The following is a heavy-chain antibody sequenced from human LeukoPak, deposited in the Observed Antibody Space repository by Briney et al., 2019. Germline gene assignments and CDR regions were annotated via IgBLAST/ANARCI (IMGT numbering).Heavy chain of an antibody. CDR3: ARVAAWGRGDYFDY. Sequence: PSETLSLTCGVSGGSLSSGDYSWSWIRQPPGKGPEWIGNIYHSGSTYFNPSLKSRLTISMARSNNQFSLNLISVTAADTAVYYCARVAAWGRGDYFDYWGQGTLVTVSS. CDR1: GGSLSSGDYS. V-gene: IGHV4-30-2*01. J-gene: IGHJ4*02. D-gene: IGHD7-27*01. CDR2: IYHSGST.